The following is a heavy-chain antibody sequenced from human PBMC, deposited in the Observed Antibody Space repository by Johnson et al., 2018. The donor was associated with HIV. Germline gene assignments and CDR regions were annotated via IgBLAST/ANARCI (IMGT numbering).Heavy chain of an antibody. D-gene: IGHD6-13*01. CDR3: TAIWAAAGDAFDI. J-gene: IGHJ3*02. Sequence: VQLVESGGGVVQPGRSLRLSCAASGFSLSSYAMHWVRQAPGKGLEWLGRIRSKTDGGTTDYAEHVKGRFTISRDDLKNTLYLQMNSLKSEDTAVYYCTAIWAAAGDAFDIWGQGTMVTVSS. CDR2: IRSKTDGGTT. CDR1: GFSLSSYA. V-gene: IGHV3-15*01.